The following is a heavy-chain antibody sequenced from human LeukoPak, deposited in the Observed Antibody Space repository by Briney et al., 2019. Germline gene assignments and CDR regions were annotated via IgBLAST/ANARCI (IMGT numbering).Heavy chain of an antibody. V-gene: IGHV3-48*01. J-gene: IGHJ6*04. CDR2: ISSRGSSV. CDR3: ARDPTGASV. D-gene: IGHD1-14*01. Sequence: GGSLRLSCEASGFRFSTYGMNWVRQAPGKGLEWISYISSRGSSVYYADSVKGRFTTSRDNSKNTVYLQMDRLTPEDTAVYYCARDPTGASVWGRGTTVTVSS. CDR1: GFRFSTYG.